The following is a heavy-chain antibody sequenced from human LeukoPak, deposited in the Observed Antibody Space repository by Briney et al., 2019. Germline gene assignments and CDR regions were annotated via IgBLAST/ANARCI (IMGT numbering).Heavy chain of an antibody. CDR3: ASATRYCSGGSCYSSPEYFQH. CDR1: GYTFTSYA. Sequence: ASVKVSCKASGYTFTSYAMNWVRQAPGQGLEWMGWINTNTGNPTYAQGFTGRFVFSLGTSVSTAYLQISSLKAEDTAVYYYASATRYCSGGSCYSSPEYFQHWGQGTLVTVSS. D-gene: IGHD2-15*01. J-gene: IGHJ1*01. V-gene: IGHV7-4-1*02. CDR2: INTNTGNP.